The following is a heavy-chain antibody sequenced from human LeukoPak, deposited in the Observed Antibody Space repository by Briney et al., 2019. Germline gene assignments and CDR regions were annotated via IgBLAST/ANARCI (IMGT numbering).Heavy chain of an antibody. Sequence: SETLSLSCSVSGDSVRSGAYYWGWIRQPPGKGLEWLGSIYYSGSTYYNPSLKSRVTISVDTSKNQFSLKLSSVTAADTAVYYCATHLYYYDFWSGSSAGAYYFDYWGQGTLVTVSS. CDR2: IYYSGST. CDR1: GDSVRSGAYY. D-gene: IGHD3-3*01. CDR3: ATHLYYYDFWSGSSAGAYYFDY. J-gene: IGHJ4*02. V-gene: IGHV4-39*01.